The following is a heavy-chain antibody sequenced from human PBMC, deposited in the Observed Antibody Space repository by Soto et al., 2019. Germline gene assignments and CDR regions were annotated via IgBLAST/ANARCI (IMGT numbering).Heavy chain of an antibody. J-gene: IGHJ4*02. V-gene: IGHV4-34*01. Sequence: TLSLTCAVYGGSFSGYYWTWIRQPPGTGLEWIGEINHSGSTNYNPSLKSRVTISVDTSKNQFSLKLTSVTAADTAVYYCARDKTTGLFDYWGQGTLVTAPQ. CDR2: INHSGST. D-gene: IGHD1-7*01. CDR1: GGSFSGYY. CDR3: ARDKTTGLFDY.